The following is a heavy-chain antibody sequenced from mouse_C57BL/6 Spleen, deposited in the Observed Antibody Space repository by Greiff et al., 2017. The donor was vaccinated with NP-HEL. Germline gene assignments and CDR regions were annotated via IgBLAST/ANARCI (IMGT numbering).Heavy chain of an antibody. D-gene: IGHD1-1*02. V-gene: IGHV2-5*01. CDR3: AKEGWDYAMDC. J-gene: IGHJ4*01. CDR1: GFSLTSYG. CDR2: IWSGGST. Sequence: VQLQESGPGLVQPSPSLSITCTVSGFSLTSYGVHWVRQSPGKGLEWLGVIWSGGSTAYNAAFMSRLSITKYNSKSQVIIKMNSLQADDTAIYYCAKEGWDYAMDCWGQGTSVTVAS.